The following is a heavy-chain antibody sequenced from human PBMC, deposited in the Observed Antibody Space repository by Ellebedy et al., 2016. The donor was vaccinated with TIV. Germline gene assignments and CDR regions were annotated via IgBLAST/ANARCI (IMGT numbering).Heavy chain of an antibody. CDR1: GGTFSSYA. D-gene: IGHD6-6*01. Sequence: SVKVSXKASGGTFSSYAISWVRQAPGQGLEWMGGIIPIFGTANYAQKFQGRVTITADESTSTAYMELSSLRSEDTAVYYCARGDSSSSVGGGPYYYYYYMDVWGKGTTVTVSS. V-gene: IGHV1-69*13. CDR2: IIPIFGTA. CDR3: ARGDSSSSVGGGPYYYYYYMDV. J-gene: IGHJ6*03.